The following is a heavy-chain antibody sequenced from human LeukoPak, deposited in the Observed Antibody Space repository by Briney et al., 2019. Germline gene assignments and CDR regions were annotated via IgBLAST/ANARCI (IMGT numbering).Heavy chain of an antibody. D-gene: IGHD4-17*01. J-gene: IGHJ4*02. CDR2: ISSSSSTI. Sequence: GGSLRLSCAASGFTFSSYSMNWVRQAPGKGLEWVSYISSSSSTIYYADSVKGRFTISRDNAKNSLYLQMNSLRTEDTAVYYCAKNSLSSRLRYFDYWGQGTLVTVSS. CDR1: GFTFSSYS. V-gene: IGHV3-48*04. CDR3: AKNSLSSRLRYFDY.